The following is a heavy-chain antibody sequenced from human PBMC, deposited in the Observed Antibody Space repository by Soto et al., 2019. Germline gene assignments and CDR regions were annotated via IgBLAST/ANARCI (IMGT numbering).Heavy chain of an antibody. D-gene: IGHD2-21*02. CDR1: GFTFSNYA. J-gene: IGHJ4*02. CDR3: ARGGMLTAHTIDH. CDR2: ISSSGGNT. V-gene: IGHV3-64*01. Sequence: EVQLVESGGGLVQPGGSLRLSCSASGFTFSNYAMHWVRRAPGKGLEYVSGISSSGGNTDYAKSAKGRFTISRDNSRNTLYLHMGSLRPEDMGVDFCARGGMLTAHTIDHWGQGTLVAVSS.